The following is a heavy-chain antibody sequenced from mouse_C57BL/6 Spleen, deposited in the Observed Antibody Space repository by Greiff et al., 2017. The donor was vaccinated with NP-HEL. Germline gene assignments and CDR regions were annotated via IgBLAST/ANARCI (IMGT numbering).Heavy chain of an antibody. J-gene: IGHJ1*03. CDR2: IDPSDSET. V-gene: IGHV1-52*01. D-gene: IGHD1-1*01. CDR1: GYTFTSYW. Sequence: QVQLQQPGAELVRPGSSVKLSCKASGYTFTSYWMHWVKQRPIQGLEWIGNIDPSDSETHYNQKFKDKATLTVDKSSSTAYMQLSSLTSEDSAVYYCARRIYYGSSYGWYFDVGGTGTTVTVSS. CDR3: ARRIYYGSSYGWYFDV.